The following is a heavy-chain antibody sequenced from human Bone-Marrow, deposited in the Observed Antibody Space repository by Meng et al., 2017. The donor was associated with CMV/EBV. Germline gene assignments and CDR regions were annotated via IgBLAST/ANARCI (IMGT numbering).Heavy chain of an antibody. CDR1: GYTFTSYD. J-gene: IGHJ4*02. CDR2: MNPNSGNT. CDR3: ATGVADFEY. V-gene: IGHV1-8*01. D-gene: IGHD6-19*01. Sequence: QVELGQSGAGVKKPGASVKVSCKASGYTFTSYDINSVRQAAGQGLEWMGWMNPNSGNTDYAQKFQGRVTMTRNISKSTAYMDLSSLRSEDTAVYYCATGVADFEYWGQGTLVTVSS.